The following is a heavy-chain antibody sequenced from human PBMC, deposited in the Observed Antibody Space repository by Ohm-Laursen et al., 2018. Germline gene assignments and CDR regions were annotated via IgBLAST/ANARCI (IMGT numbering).Heavy chain of an antibody. Sequence: ASVKVSCKASGYTFTTYGISWVRQAPGQGLEWMGWISAYNGNTNYAQRLQGRVTMTTDTSTSTAYMELRSLRSDDTAVYYCARSIVVVSAAITSLAWFDPWGQGTLVTVSS. CDR3: ARSIVVVSAAITSLAWFDP. CDR2: ISAYNGNT. V-gene: IGHV1-18*01. CDR1: GYTFTTYG. J-gene: IGHJ5*02. D-gene: IGHD2-2*01.